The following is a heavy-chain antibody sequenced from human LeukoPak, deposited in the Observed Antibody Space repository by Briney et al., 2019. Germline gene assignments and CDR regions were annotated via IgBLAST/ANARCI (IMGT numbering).Heavy chain of an antibody. CDR1: GGTFSSYA. Sequence: SVKVSCKASGGTFSSYAISWVRQAPGQGLEWMGGIIPIFGTANYAQKFQGRVTITADESTSTAYMELSSLRSEDTAVYYCASPYDYYDSSGPDAFDIWGQGTMVTVSS. CDR2: IIPIFGTA. CDR3: ASPYDYYDSSGPDAFDI. D-gene: IGHD3-22*01. J-gene: IGHJ3*02. V-gene: IGHV1-69*13.